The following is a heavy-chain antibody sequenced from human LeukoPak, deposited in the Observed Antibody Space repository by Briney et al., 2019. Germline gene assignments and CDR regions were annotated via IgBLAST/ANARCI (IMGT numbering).Heavy chain of an antibody. J-gene: IGHJ4*02. D-gene: IGHD3-9*01. CDR3: ARCLAYYDILTCYYY. CDR2: INHSGGT. V-gene: IGHV4-34*01. Sequence: SETLSLTCAVYGGSFSGYYWSWLRQPPGKGLEWSGDINHSGGTNYNPSLKRRVTISVDKSKNQFSLKLSSVTAADTAVYYCARCLAYYDILTCYYYWGQGTLVTVSS. CDR1: GGSFSGYY.